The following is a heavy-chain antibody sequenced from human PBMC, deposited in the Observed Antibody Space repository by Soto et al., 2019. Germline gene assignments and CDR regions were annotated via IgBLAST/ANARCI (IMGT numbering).Heavy chain of an antibody. D-gene: IGHD3-22*01. CDR2: ISAYNGNT. Sequence: ASVKVSCKASGYTFTGYYMHWVRQAPGQGLEWMGWISAYNGNTNYAQKLQGRVTMTTDTSTSTAYMELRSLRSDDTAVYYCARDRYYDSSGYHDAFDIWGQGTMVTVSS. V-gene: IGHV1-18*04. CDR1: GYTFTGYY. CDR3: ARDRYYDSSGYHDAFDI. J-gene: IGHJ3*02.